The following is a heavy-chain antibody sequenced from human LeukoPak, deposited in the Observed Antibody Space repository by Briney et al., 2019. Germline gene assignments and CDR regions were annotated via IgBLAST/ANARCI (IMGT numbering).Heavy chain of an antibody. CDR3: AREVAVAGYYFDY. Sequence: ASVKVSCKASGYTFTGYYMHWVRQAPGQGLEWMGWINTNSGGTNYAQKFQGRVTMTRDASISTAYMELSRLRSDDTAVYYCAREVAVAGYYFDYWGQGTLVTVSS. CDR2: INTNSGGT. D-gene: IGHD6-19*01. V-gene: IGHV1-2*02. CDR1: GYTFTGYY. J-gene: IGHJ4*02.